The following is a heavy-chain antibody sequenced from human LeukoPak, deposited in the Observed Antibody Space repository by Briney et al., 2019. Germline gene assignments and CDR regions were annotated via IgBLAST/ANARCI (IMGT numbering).Heavy chain of an antibody. D-gene: IGHD5-18*01. V-gene: IGHV4-4*07. CDR2: IYTSGYT. J-gene: IGHJ4*02. CDR3: ARDALQLIDY. Sequence: SETLSLTCTVSGGSISNYYWSWIRQPAGKGLEWIGRIYTSGYTNYNPSLKSRVTMSVGTFENQFSLKLSSVTAADTAVYYCARDALQLIDYWGQGTLVTVSS. CDR1: GGSISNYY.